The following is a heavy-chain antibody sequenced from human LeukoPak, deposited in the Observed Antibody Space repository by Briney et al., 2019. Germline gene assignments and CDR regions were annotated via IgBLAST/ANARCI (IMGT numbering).Heavy chain of an antibody. CDR3: SLARSEYHYGMDV. CDR1: GDSVSSISAA. Sequence: SQTLSLTCAISGDSVSSISAAWNWIRQSPSRGLEWLGRTYYRSKWYYEYAVSVISRINISPDTFKNQFSLQLTSVTPGDTAVYYCSLARSEYHYGMDVWGQGTTVTVSS. CDR2: TYYRSKWYY. V-gene: IGHV6-1*01. J-gene: IGHJ6*02.